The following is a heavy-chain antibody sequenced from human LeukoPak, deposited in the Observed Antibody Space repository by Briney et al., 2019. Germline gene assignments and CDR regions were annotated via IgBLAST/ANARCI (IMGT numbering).Heavy chain of an antibody. Sequence: PSEALSLTCTVSGGSISSYYWSWIRQPPGKGLEWIGYIYASGSTNYNPSLKSRAAMSIDTSKNQFSLNLSSVTAADTAVYYCARQTRYCSSTSCYNWFDPWGQGTLVTVSS. D-gene: IGHD2-2*01. CDR1: GGSISSYY. CDR2: IYASGST. CDR3: ARQTRYCSSTSCYNWFDP. J-gene: IGHJ5*02. V-gene: IGHV4-4*09.